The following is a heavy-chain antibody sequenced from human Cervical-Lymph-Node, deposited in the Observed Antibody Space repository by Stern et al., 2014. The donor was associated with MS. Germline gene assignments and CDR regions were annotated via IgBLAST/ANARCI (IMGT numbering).Heavy chain of an antibody. CDR1: GFTFDDYA. D-gene: IGHD3-10*01. Sequence: EVHLVESGGGLVQPGRSLRLSCAASGFTFDDYAMHWVRQVPGKGLEWVSGISWNSGNIGYADSVKGRFAISRDNAKNSLYLQMSSLRAEDTALYYCAKHKSGSGSYYSATFDSWGQGTLVTVSS. CDR2: ISWNSGNI. CDR3: AKHKSGSGSYYSATFDS. J-gene: IGHJ4*02. V-gene: IGHV3-9*01.